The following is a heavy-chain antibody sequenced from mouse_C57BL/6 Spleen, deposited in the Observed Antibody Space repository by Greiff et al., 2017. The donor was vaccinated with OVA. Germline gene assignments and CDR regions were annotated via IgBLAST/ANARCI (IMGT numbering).Heavy chain of an antibody. V-gene: IGHV1-39*01. CDR2: INPNYGTT. CDR3: AREEGYYYGSSSAWFAY. CDR1: GYSFTDYN. Sequence: EVKLMESGPELVKPGASVKISCKASGYSFTDYNMNWVKQSNGKSLEWIGVINPNYGTTSYNQKFKGKATLTVDQSSSKAYMQLNSLTSEDSAVYYCAREEGYYYGSSSAWFAYWGQGTLVTVSA. J-gene: IGHJ3*01. D-gene: IGHD1-1*01.